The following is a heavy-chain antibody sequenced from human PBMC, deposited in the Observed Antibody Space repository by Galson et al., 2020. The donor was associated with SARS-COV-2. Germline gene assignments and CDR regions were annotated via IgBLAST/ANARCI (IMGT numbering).Heavy chain of an antibody. CDR2: IYYSGST. CDR3: ARVESSGYRADHALDV. D-gene: IGHD3-22*01. Sequence: SQTLSPTCTVSGGSIRSGDYYWSWIRQPPGKGLEWIVYIYYSGSTYYNPSLNSRVTISVDTSKKQFSLKLRSVTAADTAVYYCARVESSGYRADHALDVWGKGTMVTVSS. CDR1: GGSIRSGDYY. V-gene: IGHV4-30-4*01. J-gene: IGHJ6*04.